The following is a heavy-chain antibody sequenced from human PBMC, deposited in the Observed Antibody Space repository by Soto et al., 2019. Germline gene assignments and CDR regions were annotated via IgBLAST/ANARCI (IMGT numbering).Heavy chain of an antibody. D-gene: IGHD3-16*01. CDR3: AKDLGKL. J-gene: IGHJ4*02. CDR1: GDSITSYY. Sequence: QVQLQESGPGLVMPSETLSLICTVSGDSITSYYWSWIRQPPGKGIEWIGYVYHSGSTTYNPSLKSRVTITMDTSKSHFSLKLTSVTAADTAVYYCAKDLGKLWGQGTLVTVSS. CDR2: VYHSGST. V-gene: IGHV4-59*01.